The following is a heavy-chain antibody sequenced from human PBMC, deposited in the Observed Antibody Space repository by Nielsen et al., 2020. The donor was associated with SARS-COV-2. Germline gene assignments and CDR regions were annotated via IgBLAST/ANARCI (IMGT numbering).Heavy chain of an antibody. Sequence: SETLSLTCTVSGGSISSGGYYWSWIRQHPGKGLEWIGYIYYSGSTYYNPSLKSRVTISVDTSKNQFSLKLSSVTAADTAVYYCARVVSGVVILYHYSAMDVWGQGTTVTVSS. J-gene: IGHJ6*02. CDR1: GGSISSGGYY. D-gene: IGHD3-3*01. V-gene: IGHV4-31*03. CDR3: ARVVSGVVILYHYSAMDV. CDR2: IYYSGST.